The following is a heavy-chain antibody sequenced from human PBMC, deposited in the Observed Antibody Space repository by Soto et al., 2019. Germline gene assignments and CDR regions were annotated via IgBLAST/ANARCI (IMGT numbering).Heavy chain of an antibody. D-gene: IGHD2-21*02. V-gene: IGHV4-59*04. CDR2: IYYSGST. CDR3: ARQRTSVVTQAYFDV. Sequence: SETLSLTCTVSGGSISSYYWSWIRQPPGKGLEWIGSIYYSGSTYNNPSLRSRVSMSIDTSKDQFSLKLKSVTAADTALYFCARQRTSVVTQAYFDVWGPGSLVTVSS. J-gene: IGHJ4*02. CDR1: GGSISSYY.